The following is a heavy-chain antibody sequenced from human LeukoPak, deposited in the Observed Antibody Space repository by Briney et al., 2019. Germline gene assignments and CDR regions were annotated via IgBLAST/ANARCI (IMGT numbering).Heavy chain of an antibody. D-gene: IGHD3-22*01. CDR1: GYIFTRCW. CDR2: IYPGDSNI. J-gene: IGHJ3*01. Sequence: GESLKISCKGSGYIFTRCWIGWVRQMPGRGLEWMGIIYPGDSNIRYSPSFQGQVSISADKSISTAYLQWSSLQASDTAMYYCARHRDSSGFPAAFDLWGQGTLVTVSS. CDR3: ARHRDSSGFPAAFDL. V-gene: IGHV5-51*01.